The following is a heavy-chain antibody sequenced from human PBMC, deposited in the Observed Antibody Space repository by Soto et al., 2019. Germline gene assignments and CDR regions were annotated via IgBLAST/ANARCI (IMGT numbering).Heavy chain of an antibody. CDR1: GFSFSDYG. CDR2: LSYDGDKE. CDR3: GKDLMGEQWLGVMHD. J-gene: IGHJ4*02. Sequence: QVQLEESGGNVVQPGRSLRLSCAASGFSFSDYGMHWVRQAPGKGLESVALLSYDGDKEYYAGSVKGRFTISRDNSKNTVFLQMNSLRPEDTAVYYCGKDLMGEQWLGVMHDWGQGTLVTVSS. D-gene: IGHD6-19*01. V-gene: IGHV3-30*18.